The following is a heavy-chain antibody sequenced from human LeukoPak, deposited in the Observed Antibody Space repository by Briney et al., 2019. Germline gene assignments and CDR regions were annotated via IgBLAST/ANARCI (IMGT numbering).Heavy chain of an antibody. CDR2: IYYSGST. CDR3: AREQWHDY. Sequence: SETLSLTCTVSGGSISSNSYYWGWTRPPPGKGLEWIGSIYYSGSTYYNPSLKSRVTISVDTSKNQFSLKLSSVTAADTAVYYCAREQWHDYWGQGTLVTVSS. D-gene: IGHD6-19*01. V-gene: IGHV4-39*02. J-gene: IGHJ4*02. CDR1: GGSISSNSYY.